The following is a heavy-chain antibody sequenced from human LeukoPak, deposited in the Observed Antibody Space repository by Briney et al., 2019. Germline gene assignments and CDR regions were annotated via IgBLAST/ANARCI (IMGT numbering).Heavy chain of an antibody. Sequence: GGSLRLSCAASGFIFRDYAMRWVRQAPGKGLEWVSAISGGGGDRFYADSVKGRFTISRDNSKNTLYLQMSSLRVEDTAVYYCGKAEVGTYYFDYWGQGTLVTVSS. J-gene: IGHJ4*02. CDR2: ISGGGGDR. CDR3: GKAEVGTYYFDY. CDR1: GFIFRDYA. V-gene: IGHV3-23*01.